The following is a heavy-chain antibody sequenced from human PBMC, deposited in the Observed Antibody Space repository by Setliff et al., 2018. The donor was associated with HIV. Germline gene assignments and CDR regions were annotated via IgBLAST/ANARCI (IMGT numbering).Heavy chain of an antibody. V-gene: IGHV3-64*04. CDR2: INTNGDRA. CDR3: AKDRGPEGAPYSYYGMDV. CDR1: GFTFSRYG. J-gene: IGHJ6*02. Sequence: PGGSLRLSCAASGFTFSRYGMHWVRQAPGKGLEYVSAINTNGDRAYYADSVKGRFTMSRDNSKNTLYLQMNSLRAEDTAVYYCAKDRGPEGAPYSYYGMDVWGQGTAVTVSS.